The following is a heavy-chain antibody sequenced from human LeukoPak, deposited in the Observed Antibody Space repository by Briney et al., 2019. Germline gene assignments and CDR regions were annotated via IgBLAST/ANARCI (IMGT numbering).Heavy chain of an antibody. CDR2: INHSGST. CDR1: GGSFSGYY. CDR3: ARGPYDFWSGYLLWFDP. V-gene: IGHV4-34*01. D-gene: IGHD3-3*01. Sequence: SETLSLTCAVYGGSFSGYYWSWIRQPPGKGLEWIGEINHSGSTNYNPSLKSRVTISVDTSKNQFSLKLSSVTAAVTAVYYCARGPYDFWSGYLLWFDPWGQGTLVTVSS. J-gene: IGHJ5*02.